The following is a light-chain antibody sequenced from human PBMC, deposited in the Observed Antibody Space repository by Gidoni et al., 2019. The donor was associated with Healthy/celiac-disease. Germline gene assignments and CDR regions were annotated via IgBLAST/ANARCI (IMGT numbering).Light chain of an antibody. J-gene: IGKJ1*01. CDR1: QSISSW. Sequence: DIQMTQSPSTLSASVGDRVTITCRASQSISSWLAWYQQKPGKAPKLLIYDASSLESGVPSRFSGSGSGTEFTLTIRSLQPDDFATYYCQQYNSYWTFGQXTKVEIK. CDR2: DAS. CDR3: QQYNSYWT. V-gene: IGKV1-5*01.